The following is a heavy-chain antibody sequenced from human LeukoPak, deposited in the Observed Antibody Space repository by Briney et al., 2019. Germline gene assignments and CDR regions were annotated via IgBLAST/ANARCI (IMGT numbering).Heavy chain of an antibody. D-gene: IGHD3-22*01. V-gene: IGHV4-30-2*01. CDR3: ARDRGDYDSSGYYMDY. CDR2: IYHSGST. J-gene: IGHJ4*02. CDR1: GGSISSGGYS. Sequence: SQTLSLTCAVSGGSISSGGYSWSWIRQPPGKGLEWIGYIYHSGSTYYNPSLKSRVTISVDRSKNQFSLKLSSVTAADTAVYYCARDRGDYDSSGYYMDYWGQGTLVTVSS.